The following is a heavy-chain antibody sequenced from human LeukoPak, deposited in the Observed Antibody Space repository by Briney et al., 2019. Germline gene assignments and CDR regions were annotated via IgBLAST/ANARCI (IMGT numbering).Heavy chain of an antibody. Sequence: ASVKVSCKASGYTFAKHAIHWVRQAPGQRLEWMGWINAGNGDTRYSQKFQGGVTITRDTSARTAYMELSSLRSEDTAIYYCAREMYLRSGYTFDYWGQGTQVTVSS. CDR3: AREMYLRSGYTFDY. CDR1: GYTFAKHA. D-gene: IGHD3-3*01. CDR2: INAGNGDT. V-gene: IGHV1-3*01. J-gene: IGHJ4*02.